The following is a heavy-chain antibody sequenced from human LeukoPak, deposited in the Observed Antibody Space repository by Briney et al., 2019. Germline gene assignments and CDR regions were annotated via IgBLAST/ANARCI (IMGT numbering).Heavy chain of an antibody. V-gene: IGHV3-43D*03. CDR2: ISWDGGST. CDR1: GFTFDDYA. CDR3: AKGNHYYDSSGYYDY. Sequence: GGSLRLSCAASGFTFDDYAMHWVRQAPGKGLEWVSLISWDGGSTYYADSVKGRFTISRDNSKNSLYLQMNSLRAEDTALYYCAKGNHYYDSSGYYDYWGQGTLVTVSS. J-gene: IGHJ4*02. D-gene: IGHD3-22*01.